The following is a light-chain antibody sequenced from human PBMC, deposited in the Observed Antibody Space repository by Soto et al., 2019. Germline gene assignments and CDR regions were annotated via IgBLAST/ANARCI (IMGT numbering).Light chain of an antibody. Sequence: PVSLSPVSLSASVADRVAIACRTSQSISRDLNWYQQRAGKAPKCLIYAASSLQSGVPSRFTGSGSGTHFTLTINSLQPEDFATYYCQQSYSLPTPFGQGTRLEIK. CDR1: QSISRD. J-gene: IGKJ5*01. V-gene: IGKV1-39*01. CDR2: AAS. CDR3: QQSYSLPTP.